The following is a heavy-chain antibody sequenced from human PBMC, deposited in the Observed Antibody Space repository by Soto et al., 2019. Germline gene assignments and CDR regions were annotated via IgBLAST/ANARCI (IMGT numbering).Heavy chain of an antibody. D-gene: IGHD3-10*01. J-gene: IGHJ6*02. CDR1: GGSISSGDYY. Sequence: PSETLSLTCTVSGGSISSGDYYWSWIRQPPGKGLEWIGYIYYSGSTYYNPPLKSRVTISVDTSKNQFSLKLSSVTAADTAVYYCARGITMVRGVIITNQEGYYYYGMDVWGQGTTVTVSS. CDR2: IYYSGST. V-gene: IGHV4-30-4*01. CDR3: ARGITMVRGVIITNQEGYYYYGMDV.